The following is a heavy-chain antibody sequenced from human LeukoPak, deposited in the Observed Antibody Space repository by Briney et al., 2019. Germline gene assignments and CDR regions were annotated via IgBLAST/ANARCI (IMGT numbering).Heavy chain of an antibody. Sequence: GGSLRLSCSASGFTFSRYAMHWVPQAPGKGLEYVSPISSNGGSTYYADSVKGRFTVSRDNSKTTLYLQMNSLRAEDTAVYYCAKGNWGERLDWYFDLWGRGTLVTVSS. J-gene: IGHJ2*01. CDR1: GFTFSRYA. CDR2: ISSNGGST. CDR3: AKGNWGERLDWYFDL. V-gene: IGHV3-64*04. D-gene: IGHD1-26*01.